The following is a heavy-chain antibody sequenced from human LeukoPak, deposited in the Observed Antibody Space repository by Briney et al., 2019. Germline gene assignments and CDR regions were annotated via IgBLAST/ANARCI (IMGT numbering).Heavy chain of an antibody. Sequence: KSSETLSLTCAVYGGSFSGYYWSWIRQPPGKGLEWIGEINHSGSTNYNPSLKSRVTISVDTSKNQFSLKLSSVTAADTAVYYCARVPYVEMATILFDYWGQGTLVTVSS. CDR1: GGSFSGYY. J-gene: IGHJ4*02. CDR3: ARVPYVEMATILFDY. V-gene: IGHV4-34*01. D-gene: IGHD5-24*01. CDR2: INHSGST.